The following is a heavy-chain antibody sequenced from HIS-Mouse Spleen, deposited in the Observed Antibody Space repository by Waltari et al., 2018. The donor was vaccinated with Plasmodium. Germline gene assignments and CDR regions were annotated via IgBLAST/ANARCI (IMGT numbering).Heavy chain of an antibody. V-gene: IGHV3-7*01. J-gene: IGHJ2*01. CDR1: GSTFSSYW. Sequence: EVQLVESGGGLVQPGGSLSLSCAASGSTFSSYWMSWVRQDPGKGLEWVANIKQDGSEKYYVDSVKGRFTISRDNAKNSLYLQMNSLRAEDTAVYYCASSWYWYFDLWGRGTLVTVSS. CDR2: IKQDGSEK. D-gene: IGHD6-13*01. CDR3: ASSWYWYFDL.